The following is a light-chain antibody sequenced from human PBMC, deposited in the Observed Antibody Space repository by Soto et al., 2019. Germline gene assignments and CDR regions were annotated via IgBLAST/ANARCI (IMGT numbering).Light chain of an antibody. CDR2: DAS. J-gene: IGKJ5*01. CDR3: QQRSNWLEIT. CDR1: QSISSY. V-gene: IGKV3-11*01. Sequence: EIVLTQSPGPLSLSPGESAPLPCRASQSISSYLAWYQQRPGQPSRLLIYDASNRATGIPARFSGSGSGTDFTLTISSLEPEDFAVYYCQQRSNWLEITFGQGTRLEIK.